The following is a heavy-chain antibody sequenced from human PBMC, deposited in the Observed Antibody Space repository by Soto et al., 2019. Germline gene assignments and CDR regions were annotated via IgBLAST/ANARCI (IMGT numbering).Heavy chain of an antibody. CDR2: IIPIFGTA. Sequence: QVQLVQSGAEVKKPGSSVKVSCKASGGTFSSYAISWVRQAPGQGLEWMGGIIPIFGTANYAQKFQGRVTITADESTSTAYMELSSLRSEDTAVYYCARDRFDVVVPAAIQDYYGMDVWGQGTTVTVSS. V-gene: IGHV1-69*01. J-gene: IGHJ6*02. D-gene: IGHD2-2*02. CDR3: ARDRFDVVVPAAIQDYYGMDV. CDR1: GGTFSSYA.